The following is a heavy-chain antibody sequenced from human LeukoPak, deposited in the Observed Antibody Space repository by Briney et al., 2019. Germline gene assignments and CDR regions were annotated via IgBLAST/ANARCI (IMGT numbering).Heavy chain of an antibody. Sequence: GASVKVSCKASGYTFTGYYMHWVRQAPGQGLEWMGWINPNSGGTHYAQKFQGRVTMTRDTSISTAYMELSRLTSDDTAVYYCATSQVGCTTTSCYSYFDYWGQGTLVTVSS. D-gene: IGHD2-2*01. V-gene: IGHV1-2*02. CDR2: INPNSGGT. CDR1: GYTFTGYY. CDR3: ATSQVGCTTTSCYSYFDY. J-gene: IGHJ4*02.